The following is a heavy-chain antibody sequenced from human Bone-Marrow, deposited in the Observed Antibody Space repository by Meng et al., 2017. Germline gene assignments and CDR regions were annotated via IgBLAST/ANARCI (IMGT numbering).Heavy chain of an antibody. CDR2: INYSGST. CDR1: GGSFSGYY. V-gene: IGHV4-34*01. D-gene: IGHD5-12*01. J-gene: IGHJ5*02. Sequence: QVQLHQLGAGLLKPSETLSLTCAVYGGSFSGYYWSWIRQPPGKGLEWIGEINYSGSTNYNPSLKSRVTISVDTSKNQFSLKLSSVTAADTAVYYCARAKRIYSGYGWWFDPWGQGTLVTVSS. CDR3: ARAKRIYSGYGWWFDP.